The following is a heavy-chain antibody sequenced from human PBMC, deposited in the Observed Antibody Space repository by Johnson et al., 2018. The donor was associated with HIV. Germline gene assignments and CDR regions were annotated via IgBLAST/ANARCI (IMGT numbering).Heavy chain of an antibody. Sequence: VQLVESGGGVVQPGRSLRLSCAASGFTFTSYGMHWVRQAPGKGLEWVAFIRYDGDITYYVDSVKGRFTISRDNSKNTLYLQMNSLRAEDTAVYYCAKASGYCSSTSCYLDAFDIWGQGTMVTVSS. V-gene: IGHV3-30*02. D-gene: IGHD2-2*01. CDR3: AKASGYCSSTSCYLDAFDI. J-gene: IGHJ3*02. CDR1: GFTFTSYG. CDR2: IRYDGDIT.